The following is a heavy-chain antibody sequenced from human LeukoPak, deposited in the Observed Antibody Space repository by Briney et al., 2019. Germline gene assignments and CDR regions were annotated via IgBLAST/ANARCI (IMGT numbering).Heavy chain of an antibody. CDR1: GSTFSSYA. CDR2: ISGSGGST. V-gene: IGHV3-23*01. J-gene: IGHJ4*02. D-gene: IGHD1-14*01. CDR3: AKAEVVRNWNHPFDY. Sequence: PGGSLRLSCAASGSTFSSYAMSWVRQAPGKGLEWVSAISGSGGSTYYADSVKGRFTISRDNSKNTLYLQMNSLRAEDTAVYYCAKAEVVRNWNHPFDYWGQGTLVTVSS.